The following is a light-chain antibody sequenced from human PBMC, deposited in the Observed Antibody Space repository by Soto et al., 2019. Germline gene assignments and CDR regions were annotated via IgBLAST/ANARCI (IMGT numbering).Light chain of an antibody. J-gene: IGKJ1*01. Sequence: EIVLTQSPGTLSLSPGESATLSCRASKSVNSKYLAWYQQKPGQGPRPLMYGASTRATGIPERFSGSGSGTDFTLTISRQEPEDFAVYYGQQYYSQPRTFGQGTKVVIK. CDR1: KSVNSKY. CDR2: GAS. CDR3: QQYYSQPRT. V-gene: IGKV3-20*01.